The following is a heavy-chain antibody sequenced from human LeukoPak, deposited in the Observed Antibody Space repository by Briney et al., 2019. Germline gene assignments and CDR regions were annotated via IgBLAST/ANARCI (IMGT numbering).Heavy chain of an antibody. CDR1: GGSFSGYY. CDR2: IYYSGST. J-gene: IGHJ4*02. V-gene: IGHV4-59*08. CDR3: ARHVYGSGYADF. Sequence: SETLSLTCAVYGGSFSGYYWSWIRQPPGKGLEWIGYIYYSGSTNYNPSLKSRVTISVDTSKNQFSLKLSSVTAADTAVYYCARHVYGSGYADFWGQGTLVTVSS. D-gene: IGHD3-22*01.